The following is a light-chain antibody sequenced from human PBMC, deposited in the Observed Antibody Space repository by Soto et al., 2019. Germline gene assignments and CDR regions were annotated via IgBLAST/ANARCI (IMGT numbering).Light chain of an antibody. V-gene: IGLV2-14*03. CDR2: DVS. Sequence: QSALTQPASVSGSPGQSIAISCTGTSSDVGGYNYVSWYQHHPGKAPTVMIYDVSNRPSGVSDRFSGSKSGNTASLTISGLQADDEADYYCSSYTSSSTYVFGTGTKVT. CDR3: SSYTSSSTYV. CDR1: SSDVGGYNY. J-gene: IGLJ1*01.